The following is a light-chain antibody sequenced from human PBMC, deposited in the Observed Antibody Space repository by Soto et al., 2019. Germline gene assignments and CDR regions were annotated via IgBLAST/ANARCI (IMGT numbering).Light chain of an antibody. CDR2: GNS. V-gene: IGLV1-40*01. J-gene: IGLJ7*01. CDR3: QSYDSSLSV. Sequence: QSVLTQPPSVSGAPGQRVTISCNESSSNIGAGYDVHWYQQLPGTAPKLLIYGNSNRPSGVPDRFSGSKSGTSASLAITGLQTEDEADYYCQSYDSSLSVFGGGTQLTVL. CDR1: SSNIGAGYD.